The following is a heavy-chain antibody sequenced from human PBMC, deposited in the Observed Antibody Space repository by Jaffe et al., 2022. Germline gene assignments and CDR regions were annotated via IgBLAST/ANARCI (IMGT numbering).Heavy chain of an antibody. Sequence: QVQLVQSGAEVKKPGASVKVSCKASGYTFTGLYMHWVRQVPGQGLEWVGRINPNSGDTNYAQNFQGRVTMTRDTSISTAYMELTWLTSDDTAVYYCAAAYRSSWYSLVGDHWGQGTLVTVSS. V-gene: IGHV1-2*06. CDR2: INPNSGDT. CDR1: GYTFTGLY. D-gene: IGHD6-13*01. CDR3: AAAYRSSWYSLVGDH. J-gene: IGHJ4*02.